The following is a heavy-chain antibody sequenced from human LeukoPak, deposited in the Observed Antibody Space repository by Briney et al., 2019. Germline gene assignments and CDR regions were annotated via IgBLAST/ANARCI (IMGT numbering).Heavy chain of an antibody. V-gene: IGHV3-43*01. CDR3: AKELDTMFFDY. Sequence: GGSLRLSCATSGFNFDRYTIHWVRQAPGKGLEWVSLAGWAGGTTFYSDSVRGRFTISRDGGRKSVYLQMNSLTTDDTAFYFCAKELDTMFFDYWGQGALVTVSS. CDR2: AGWAGGTT. CDR1: GFNFDRYT. D-gene: IGHD3-10*02. J-gene: IGHJ4*02.